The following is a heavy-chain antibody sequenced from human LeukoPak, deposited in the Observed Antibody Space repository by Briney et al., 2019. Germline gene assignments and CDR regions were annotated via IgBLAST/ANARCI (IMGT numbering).Heavy chain of an antibody. Sequence: GGSLRLSCAASGFAFSNFAMHWVRQAPGKGLEWVAVVSYEGTIKYYTDSAKGRFTISRDNAKNSLYLQMNSLRAEDTAVYYCARDSYRWQQLVRSFDYWGQGTLVTVSS. D-gene: IGHD6-13*01. CDR3: ARDSYRWQQLVRSFDY. CDR2: VSYEGTIK. CDR1: GFAFSNFA. V-gene: IGHV3-30*04. J-gene: IGHJ4*02.